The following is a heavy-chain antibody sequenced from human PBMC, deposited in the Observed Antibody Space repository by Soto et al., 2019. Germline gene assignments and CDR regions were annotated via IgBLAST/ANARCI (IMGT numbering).Heavy chain of an antibody. J-gene: IGHJ6*02. Sequence: QVQLVQSGAEVKKPGSSVKVSCKASGGTFSSYTISWVRQAPGQGLEWMGRIIPIHGIANYAQKVQGRVTSTAQKSTSTADMELSSLRYEDTAVYYCARFRGSYGRDVWGQGTTVTVSS. CDR1: GGTFSSYT. CDR3: ARFRGSYGRDV. D-gene: IGHD3-10*01. CDR2: IIPIHGIA. V-gene: IGHV1-69*02.